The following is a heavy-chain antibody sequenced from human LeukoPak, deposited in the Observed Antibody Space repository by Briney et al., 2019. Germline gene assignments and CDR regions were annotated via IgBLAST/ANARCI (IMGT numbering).Heavy chain of an antibody. Sequence: ASVKVSCKASGYTFTGHYMHWVRQAPGQGLEWMGWIDPDSGGTNYAQKFQGRVTMTRDTSISTAYMELSRLRSDDTAVYYCARESYYYDSSGYSTYYYYGMDVWGQGTTVTVSS. CDR2: IDPDSGGT. V-gene: IGHV1-2*02. J-gene: IGHJ6*02. CDR1: GYTFTGHY. CDR3: ARESYYYDSSGYSTYYYYGMDV. D-gene: IGHD3-22*01.